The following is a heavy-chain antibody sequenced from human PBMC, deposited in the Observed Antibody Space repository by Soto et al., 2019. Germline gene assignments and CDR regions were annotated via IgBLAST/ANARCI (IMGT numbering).Heavy chain of an antibody. J-gene: IGHJ6*02. CDR2: IIPICGTA. CDR1: GGTFSSYA. V-gene: IGHV1-69*01. Sequence: QVQLVQSGAEVKKPGSSVKVSCKASGGTFSSYAISWVRQAPGQGLEWMGGIIPICGTANYPQKFKGTVQIHADESTSTAYMELSSLRSEDTAVYYCARGRTVTTYEDSYYYGMDVWGQGTTVTVSS. D-gene: IGHD4-17*01. CDR3: ARGRTVTTYEDSYYYGMDV.